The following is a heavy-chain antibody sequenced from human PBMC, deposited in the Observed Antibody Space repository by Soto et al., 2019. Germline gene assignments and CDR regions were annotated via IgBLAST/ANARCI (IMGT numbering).Heavy chain of an antibody. CDR3: ARHQEWLQLWSPKDY. CDR1: GYSFTSYW. CDR2: IDPSDSYT. Sequence: GESLKISCKGSGYSFTSYWISWVRQMPGKGLEWMGRIDPSDSYTNYSPSFQGHVTISADKSISTAYLQWSSLKASDTAMYYCARHQEWLQLWSPKDYWGQGTLVTVSS. V-gene: IGHV5-10-1*01. D-gene: IGHD5-18*01. J-gene: IGHJ4*02.